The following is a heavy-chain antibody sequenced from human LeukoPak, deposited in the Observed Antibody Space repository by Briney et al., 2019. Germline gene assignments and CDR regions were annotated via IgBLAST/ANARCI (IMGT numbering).Heavy chain of an antibody. CDR1: GGSFSGYY. D-gene: IGHD6-13*01. V-gene: IGHV4-34*01. J-gene: IGHJ5*02. CDR3: ASRTVVPAAIGYSSSWGRFWFDP. Sequence: SETLSLTCAVYGGSFSGYYWSWIRHPPGKGLEWIGEINHSGSTNYNPSLKSRVTISVDKSKNQFSLKLSSVTAAATAVYYCASRTVVPAAIGYSSSWGRFWFDPWGQGTLVTVSS. CDR2: INHSGST.